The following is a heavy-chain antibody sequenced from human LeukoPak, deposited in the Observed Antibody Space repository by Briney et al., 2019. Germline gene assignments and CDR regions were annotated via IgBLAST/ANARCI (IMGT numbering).Heavy chain of an antibody. CDR2: IIPILGIA. CDR1: GGTFFSYT. Sequence: SVKVSCKASGGTFFSYTISWVRQAPGQGLEWMGRIIPILGIANYSQKFQGRGTITADKSTSTAYMELSSLRSEDTAVYYCAREGGTMVPPRYRFDYWGQGTLVTVSS. J-gene: IGHJ4*02. V-gene: IGHV1-69*04. CDR3: AREGGTMVPPRYRFDY. D-gene: IGHD3-10*01.